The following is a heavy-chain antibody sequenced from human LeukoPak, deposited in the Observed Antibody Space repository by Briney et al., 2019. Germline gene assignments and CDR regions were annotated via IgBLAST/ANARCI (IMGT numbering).Heavy chain of an antibody. D-gene: IGHD3-9*01. CDR3: ARDPTHYLRYGYFDY. V-gene: IGHV3-21*01. CDR2: INNVGSHV. CDR1: GFTFSSYS. Sequence: GGSLRLSCAASGFTFSSYSMNWVRQAPGKGLEWVSSINNVGSHVYYADSVRGRFIISRDNAKNSFFLQMSNLRAEDTAVYYCARDPTHYLRYGYFDYWGQGILVAVSS. J-gene: IGHJ4*02.